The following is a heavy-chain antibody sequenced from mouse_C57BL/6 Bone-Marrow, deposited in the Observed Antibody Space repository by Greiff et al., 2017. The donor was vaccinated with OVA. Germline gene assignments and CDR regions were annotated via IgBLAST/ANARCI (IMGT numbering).Heavy chain of an antibody. CDR3: ARILPDY. CDR1: GYTFTDYY. J-gene: IGHJ2*01. V-gene: IGHV1-19*01. D-gene: IGHD1-1*01. CDR2: INPYNGGT. Sequence: EVQLQESGPVLVKPGASVQMSCKASGYTFTDYYMNWVKQSHGKSLEWIGDINPYNGGTSYNQKFKGKATLTVDKSSSTAYMELNSLTSEDSAVYYCARILPDYWGQGTTLTVSS.